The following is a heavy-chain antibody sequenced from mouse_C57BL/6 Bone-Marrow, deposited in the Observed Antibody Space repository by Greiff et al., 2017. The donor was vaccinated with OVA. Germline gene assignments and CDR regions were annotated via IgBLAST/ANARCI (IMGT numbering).Heavy chain of an antibody. CDR3: ARDTVVATDWYFDV. D-gene: IGHD1-1*01. V-gene: IGHV1-39*01. CDR1: GYSFTDYN. CDR2: INPNYGTT. Sequence: EVKLVESGPELVKPGASVKISCKASGYSFTDYNMNWVKQSNGKSLEWIGVINPNYGTTSYNQKFKGKATLTVDQSSSTAYMQLNSLTSEDSAVYYCARDTVVATDWYFDVWGTGTTVTVSS. J-gene: IGHJ1*03.